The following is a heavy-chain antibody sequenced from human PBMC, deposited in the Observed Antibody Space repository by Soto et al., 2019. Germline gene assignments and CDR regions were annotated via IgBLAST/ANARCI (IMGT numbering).Heavy chain of an antibody. Sequence: GSLRLSCAASGFTVSSNYMSWVRQAPGKGLEWVSVIYSGGSTYYADSVKGRFTISRDNSKNTLYLQMSSLRAEDTAVYYCARVDILTGHPFDYWGQGTLVTVSS. CDR1: GFTVSSNY. D-gene: IGHD3-9*01. CDR2: IYSGGST. CDR3: ARVDILTGHPFDY. J-gene: IGHJ4*02. V-gene: IGHV3-66*01.